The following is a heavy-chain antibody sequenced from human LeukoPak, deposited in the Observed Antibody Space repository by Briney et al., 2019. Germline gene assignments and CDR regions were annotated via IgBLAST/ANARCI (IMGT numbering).Heavy chain of an antibody. Sequence: SETLSLTCTVSGGSISSSSYYWGWIRQPPGKGLEWIGSIYYSGSTYYNPSLKSRVTISVDTSKNQFSLKLSSVTAADTAVYYCARQETWYYYDFWSGYPEYFQHWGQGTLVTVSS. CDR1: GGSISSSSYY. V-gene: IGHV4-39*01. J-gene: IGHJ1*01. CDR3: ARQETWYYYDFWSGYPEYFQH. D-gene: IGHD3-3*01. CDR2: IYYSGST.